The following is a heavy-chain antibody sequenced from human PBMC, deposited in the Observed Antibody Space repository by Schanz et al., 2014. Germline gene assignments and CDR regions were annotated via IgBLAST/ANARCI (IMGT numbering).Heavy chain of an antibody. CDR3: ARDRLECGAECYSVEVFEI. D-gene: IGHD2-21*01. CDR1: GYTFISYG. V-gene: IGHV1-18*01. Sequence: QVQLVQSGAEVRKPGASVKVSCKASGYTFISYGISWVRQAPGQGLEWLGWISAYNGHTDYAQKLQGRVTMTTDTSTSTAYMELSGLRSEDTAVYYCARDRLECGAECYSVEVFEIWGQGTLVIVSS. CDR2: ISAYNGHT. J-gene: IGHJ4*02.